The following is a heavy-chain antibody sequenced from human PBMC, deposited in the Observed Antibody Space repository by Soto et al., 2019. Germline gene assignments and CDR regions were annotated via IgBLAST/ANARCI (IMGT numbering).Heavy chain of an antibody. D-gene: IGHD4-17*01. J-gene: IGHJ5*02. CDR2: IYYSGST. Sequence: SETLSLTCTVSGGSISSGDYYWSWIRQPPGKGLEWIGYIYYSGSTYYNPSLKSRVTISVDTSKNQFSLKLSSVTAADTAVYYCAREDYGETTWFDPWGQGTLVTVSS. CDR3: AREDYGETTWFDP. V-gene: IGHV4-30-4*01. CDR1: GGSISSGDYY.